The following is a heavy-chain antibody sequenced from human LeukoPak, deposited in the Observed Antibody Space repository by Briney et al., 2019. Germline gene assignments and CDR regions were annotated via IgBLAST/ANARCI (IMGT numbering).Heavy chain of an antibody. V-gene: IGHV3-53*01. Sequence: RGSLRLSCAASGFTVSSNYMSWVRQAPGKGLEWVSVIYSGGNTYYADSVKGRFTISRDNSKNTLYLQMKSLRAENTAVYFCAIPYCENGGGAFDIWGQGTMVTVSS. CDR1: GFTVSSNY. CDR2: IYSGGNT. CDR3: AIPYCENGGGAFDI. J-gene: IGHJ3*02. D-gene: IGHD3-16*01.